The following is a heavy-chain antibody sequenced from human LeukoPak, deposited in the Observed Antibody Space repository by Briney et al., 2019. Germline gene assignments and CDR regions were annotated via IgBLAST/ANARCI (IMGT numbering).Heavy chain of an antibody. J-gene: IGHJ4*02. D-gene: IGHD1-26*01. V-gene: IGHV3-7*01. CDR3: ARAVGVPDY. CDR1: GFTFSNYW. CDR2: IKQDGSEK. Sequence: GGSLRLSCAASGFTFSNYWMSWVRQAPGKGLEWVDNIKQDGSEKYYVDSVKGRFTISRDNAKNSLYLQMNSLRAEDTAVYCCARAVGVPDYWGQGTLVTVSS.